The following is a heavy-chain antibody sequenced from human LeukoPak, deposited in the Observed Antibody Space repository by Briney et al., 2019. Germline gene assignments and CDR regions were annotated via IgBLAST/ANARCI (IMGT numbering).Heavy chain of an antibody. CDR1: GFTFSSYS. D-gene: IGHD5-12*01. CDR3: ARDVTPPYIVADYGMDV. CDR2: ISSSSSYI. Sequence: GGSLRLSCAASGFTFSSYSMNWVRQAPGKGLEWVSSISSSSSYIYYADSVKGRFTISRDNSKNTLYLQMNSLRAEDTAVYYCARDVTPPYIVADYGMDVWGQGTTVTVSS. J-gene: IGHJ6*02. V-gene: IGHV3-21*01.